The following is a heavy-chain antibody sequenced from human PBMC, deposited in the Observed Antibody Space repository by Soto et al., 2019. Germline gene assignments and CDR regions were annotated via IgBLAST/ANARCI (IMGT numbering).Heavy chain of an antibody. J-gene: IGHJ4*02. Sequence: QVQLQESGPGLVKPSGTLSLTCAVSGGSVTNDNWWSWVRQPPGKGLEWIGEIYHSGSTNYNPSLRSRVTISKDNPNTQFSLKLNSVTAADAAVYYCASGGGGGNYWGQGTLVTVSS. CDR3: ASGGGGGNY. CDR1: GGSVTNDNW. CDR2: IYHSGST. D-gene: IGHD3-16*01. V-gene: IGHV4-4*02.